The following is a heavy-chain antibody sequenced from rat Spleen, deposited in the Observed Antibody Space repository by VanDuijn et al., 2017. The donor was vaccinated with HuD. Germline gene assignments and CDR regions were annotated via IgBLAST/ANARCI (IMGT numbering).Heavy chain of an antibody. CDR2: ISTGGGST. J-gene: IGHJ3*01. CDR1: GFTFSDYY. Sequence: EVRLVESGGGLVRPGRSLKLSCAASGFTFSDYYMAWVRQAPTKGLEWVAYISTGGGSTYYRDSVKGRFTISRDNAKSTLYLQMDSLRSEDTATYYCTTSEDWFAYWGQGTLVTVSS. V-gene: IGHV5-27*01. CDR3: TTSEDWFAY.